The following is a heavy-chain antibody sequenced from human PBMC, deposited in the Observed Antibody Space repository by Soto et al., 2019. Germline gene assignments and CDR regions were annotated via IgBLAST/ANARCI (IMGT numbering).Heavy chain of an antibody. D-gene: IGHD1-26*01. Sequence: QVQLAQSGTEVKKPGASVKVSCKVSGHTLSELFVHWVRQAPGRGLEWLGGFDPEEGNTVYAPNFQGRVTMTDDSSIDTAYLEVSSLTSADTAVYYCSAGFPQWELLQYWGQGTMLTVSS. CDR3: SAGFPQWELLQY. CDR1: GHTLSELF. J-gene: IGHJ4*02. CDR2: FDPEEGNT. V-gene: IGHV1-24*01.